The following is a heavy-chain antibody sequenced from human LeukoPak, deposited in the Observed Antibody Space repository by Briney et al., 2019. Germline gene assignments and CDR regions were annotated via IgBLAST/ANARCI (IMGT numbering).Heavy chain of an antibody. J-gene: IGHJ3*02. CDR3: AREAGSSGRNQGDAFDI. CDR2: ISSSSSYI. Sequence: GGSLRLSCAASGFTFSSYSMNWVRQAPGKGLEWVSSISSSSSYIYYADSVKGRFTIFRDNAKNSLYLQMNSLRAEDTAVYYCAREAGSSGRNQGDAFDIWGQGAMVTVSS. V-gene: IGHV3-21*01. D-gene: IGHD6-19*01. CDR1: GFTFSSYS.